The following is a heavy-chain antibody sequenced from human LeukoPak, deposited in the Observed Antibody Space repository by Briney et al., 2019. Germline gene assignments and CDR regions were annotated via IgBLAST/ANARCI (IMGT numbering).Heavy chain of an antibody. CDR3: ARLLGDCSTTRCYSGYGMDV. V-gene: IGHV3-11*03. J-gene: IGHJ6*02. CDR2: ISGISSHT. CDR1: GFTFSDYY. D-gene: IGHD2-2*01. Sequence: GGSLRLSCAASGFTFSDYYMSWIRQAPGKGLEWVSYISGISSHTDFADSVKGRFTISRDNAKNLLYLQLSSLRAEDTAVYYCARLLGDCSTTRCYSGYGMDVWGQGTTVTVSS.